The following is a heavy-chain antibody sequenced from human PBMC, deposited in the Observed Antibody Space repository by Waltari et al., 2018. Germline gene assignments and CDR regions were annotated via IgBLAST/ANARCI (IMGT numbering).Heavy chain of an antibody. D-gene: IGHD6-19*01. CDR2: VNYGGTT. Sequence: QVRLQQWGAGLLKPSETLSLTCVVSGGSLSGYYWSWIRQPPGKGLEWIGEVNYGGTTNYNPSLKSRITVSIDTSNNQFSLNLNSVTAADTAVYYCAKQVAGSGWYLGWGQGTLVSVS. V-gene: IGHV4-34*01. CDR3: AKQVAGSGWYLG. CDR1: GGSLSGYY. J-gene: IGHJ4*02.